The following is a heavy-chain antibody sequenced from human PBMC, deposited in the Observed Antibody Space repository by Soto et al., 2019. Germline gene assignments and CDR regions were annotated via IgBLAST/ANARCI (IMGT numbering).Heavy chain of an antibody. Sequence: ASVKVSCKASGYTFTSYYMHWVRQAPGQGLEWMGIINPSGGSTSYAQKFQGRVTMTRDTSTSTVYMELSSLRSEDTAVYYCARDPLIVATTYAFDIWGQGTMVTVSS. CDR1: GYTFTSYY. CDR2: INPSGGST. CDR3: ARDPLIVATTYAFDI. J-gene: IGHJ3*02. V-gene: IGHV1-46*03. D-gene: IGHD5-12*01.